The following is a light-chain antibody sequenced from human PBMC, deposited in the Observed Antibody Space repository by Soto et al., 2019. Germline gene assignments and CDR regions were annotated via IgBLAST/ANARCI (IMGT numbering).Light chain of an antibody. CDR1: QSVSSN. CDR2: GAS. J-gene: IGKJ1*01. CDR3: QQYNSDSRT. V-gene: IGKV3-15*01. Sequence: EIVMTQSPATLSVSPGERATLSCRASQSVSSNLAWYQQKPGQAPRLLIYGASTRATGIPARFSGSGSGTEFTLTISSLQPDDFATYYCQQYNSDSRTFGQGTKVDIK.